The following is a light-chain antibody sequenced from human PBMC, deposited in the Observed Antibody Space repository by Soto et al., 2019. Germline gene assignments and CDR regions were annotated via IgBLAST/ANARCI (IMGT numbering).Light chain of an antibody. CDR1: QSVSSSS. V-gene: IGKV3-20*01. J-gene: IGKJ5*01. Sequence: EIVLKQSPGTLSLSPGERATLSCRASQSVSSSSLAWHQQKPGQAPRLLIYGASSRPTGIPDRFSGSGSGKDFTLTISRLEPEDFALDYCQQYGSSPGPITVGQGTRLVIK. CDR3: QQYGSSPGPIT. CDR2: GAS.